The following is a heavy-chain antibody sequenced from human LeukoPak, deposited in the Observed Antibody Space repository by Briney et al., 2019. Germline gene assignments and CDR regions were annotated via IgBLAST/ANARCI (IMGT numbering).Heavy chain of an antibody. J-gene: IGHJ4*02. V-gene: IGHV3-23*01. D-gene: IGHD6-19*01. Sequence: SGGSLRLSCAASGFTFSDYGMSWVRQAPGKGLEWVSAISGSGGSTYYADSVKGRFTISRDNSKNTLYLQMNSLRAEDTAVYYCAKDLGSGWGEWDYWGQGTLVTVSS. CDR2: ISGSGGST. CDR3: AKDLGSGWGEWDY. CDR1: GFTFSDYG.